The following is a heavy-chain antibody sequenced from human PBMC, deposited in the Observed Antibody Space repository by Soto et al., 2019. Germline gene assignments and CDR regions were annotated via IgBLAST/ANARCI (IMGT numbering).Heavy chain of an antibody. CDR3: ARAGTAMVLDV. CDR2: IGTAGDT. Sequence: GGSLRLSCAASGFTFSSYDMHWVRQATGKGLKWVSAIGTAGDTYYPGSVKGRFTISRENAKNSLYLQMNSLRAGDTAVYYCARAGTAMVLDVWGQGTTVTVSS. J-gene: IGHJ6*02. V-gene: IGHV3-13*01. CDR1: GFTFSSYD. D-gene: IGHD5-18*01.